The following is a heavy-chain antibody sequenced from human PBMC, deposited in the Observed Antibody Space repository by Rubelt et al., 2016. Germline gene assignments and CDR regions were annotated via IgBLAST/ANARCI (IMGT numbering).Heavy chain of an antibody. CDR3: VRVMGAIDY. V-gene: IGHV1-8*01. J-gene: IGHJ4*02. CDR1: GYTFHHYD. CDR2: KEPKSGYT. D-gene: IGHD1-26*01. Sequence: QVQLVQAGAEVKKPGASVKVSCKTSGYTFHHYDINWVRQATGQGLEWMGWKEPKSGYTGYAQKFQGKTTMSRDTSTRTAYMELSSLRSEDTAVYYCVRVMGAIDYWGQGTLVTVSS.